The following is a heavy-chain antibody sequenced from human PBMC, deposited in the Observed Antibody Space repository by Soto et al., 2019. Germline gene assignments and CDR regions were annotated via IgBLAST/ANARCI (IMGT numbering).Heavy chain of an antibody. Sequence: GASVKVSCKASGFTFTSSAFQCVRQARGQLLEWIGWIAVGSGYTNYAQRFQDRVTLTRDMSTATTYMELSRLTSEDTAIYYCAADATAWQQMVPSDYWGQGTLVTVSS. J-gene: IGHJ4*02. CDR2: IAVGSGYT. CDR3: AADATAWQQMVPSDY. V-gene: IGHV1-58*01. CDR1: GFTFTSSA. D-gene: IGHD2-8*01.